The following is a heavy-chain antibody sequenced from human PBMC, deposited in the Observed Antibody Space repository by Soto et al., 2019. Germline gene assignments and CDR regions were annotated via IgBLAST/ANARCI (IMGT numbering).Heavy chain of an antibody. J-gene: IGHJ5*02. D-gene: IGHD2-2*01. CDR3: ARGRVVVPAAVMFNCLDP. V-gene: IGHV4-30-2*01. CDR2: ICHGGST. CDR1: GAPITWGNYC. Sequence: PSETMSLTCALSGAPITWGNYCWNWIRRPPGKGLEWIGYICHGGSTYYNPSLRSRVTIAVDRSRTQFSLKMSSVTAEDTTGYYRARGRVVVPAAVMFNCLDPWGQGALVTVSS.